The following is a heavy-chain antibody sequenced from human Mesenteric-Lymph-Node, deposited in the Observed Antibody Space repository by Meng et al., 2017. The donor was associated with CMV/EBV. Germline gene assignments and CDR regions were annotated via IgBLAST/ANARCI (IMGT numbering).Heavy chain of an antibody. CDR1: GFTFTLYA. Sequence: GESLKISCAASGFTFTLYAINWVRQAPGKGLEWVSGILGNGITTYYADSVRGRFTISRDNSKNTVYLQINSLRAEDTAVYYCSNVNEASGLVTSYLDSWGQGTLVTVSS. J-gene: IGHJ4*02. V-gene: IGHV3-23*01. CDR3: SNVNEASGLVTSYLDS. CDR2: ILGNGITT. D-gene: IGHD6-19*01.